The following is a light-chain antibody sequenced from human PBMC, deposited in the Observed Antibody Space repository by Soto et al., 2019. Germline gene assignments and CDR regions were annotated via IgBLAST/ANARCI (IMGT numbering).Light chain of an antibody. Sequence: DIQTTQSPSTLSASVAYRVTVTCRASQSISSWVAWYQQKPGKARKLLISDASSLESGVPSRFSGSGSGTEFTLTISSMKPDDFATYYCQQYHSFPTFGQGTKVDIK. CDR1: QSISSW. V-gene: IGKV1-5*01. CDR3: QQYHSFPT. J-gene: IGKJ1*01. CDR2: DAS.